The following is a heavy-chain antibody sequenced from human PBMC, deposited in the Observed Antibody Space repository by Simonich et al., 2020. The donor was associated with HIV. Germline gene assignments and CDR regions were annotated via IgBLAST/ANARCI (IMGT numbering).Heavy chain of an antibody. D-gene: IGHD2-2*01. V-gene: IGHV3-21*01. CDR1: GFTFSYYS. J-gene: IGHJ4*02. CDR2: ISSSSSDI. CDR3: ARDGRKGSSTSCSDY. Sequence: EVQLVESGGGLVKPGGSLRLSCAASGFTFSYYSMNWVRQAPGKGLEWVSSISSSSSDIYYADAVKGRFTSSRDNAKNSLYLQMNSRRAEDTAVYYCARDGRKGSSTSCSDYWGQGTLVTVSS.